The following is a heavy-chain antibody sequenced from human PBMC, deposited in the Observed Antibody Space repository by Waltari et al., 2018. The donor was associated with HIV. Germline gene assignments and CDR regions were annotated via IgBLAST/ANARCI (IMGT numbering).Heavy chain of an antibody. D-gene: IGHD6-13*01. CDR3: ARGQNWKQQLSPIPFDY. CDR1: GGSFSGYY. CDR2: INHSGST. Sequence: QVQLQQWGAGLLKPSETLSLTCAVYGGSFSGYYWSWIRQPPGKGLEWIGEINHSGSTNYNPSLKSRVTISVDTSKNQFSLKLSSVTAADTAVYYCARGQNWKQQLSPIPFDYWGQGTLVTVSS. J-gene: IGHJ4*02. V-gene: IGHV4-34*01.